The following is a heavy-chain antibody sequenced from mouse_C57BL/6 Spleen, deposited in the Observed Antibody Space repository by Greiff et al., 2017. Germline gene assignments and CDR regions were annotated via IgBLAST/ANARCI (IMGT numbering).Heavy chain of an antibody. J-gene: IGHJ1*03. CDR1: GYTFTDYN. Sequence: VQLQQSGPELVKPGASVKIPCKASGYTFTDYNMDWVKQSHGKSLEWIGDINPNNGGTIYNQKFKGKATLTVDKSSSTAYMELRSLTSEDTAVYYCARRYYGNHWYFDVWGTGTTVTVSS. D-gene: IGHD2-1*01. CDR2: INPNNGGT. CDR3: ARRYYGNHWYFDV. V-gene: IGHV1-18*01.